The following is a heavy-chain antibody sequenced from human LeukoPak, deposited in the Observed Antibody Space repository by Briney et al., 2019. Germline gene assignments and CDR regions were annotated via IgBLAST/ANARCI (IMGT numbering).Heavy chain of an antibody. CDR1: GFTFSTYA. V-gene: IGHV3-23*01. CDR3: AKDGVWQSYYFDY. D-gene: IGHD6-19*01. CDR2: ISDSSGHT. J-gene: IGHJ4*02. Sequence: PGGSLRLSCAASGFTFSTYAMSWVRQAPGKGLERVSSISDSSGHTYYADSVRGRFTISRDNSKNTVFLQMNSLRAEDTAIYYCAKDGVWQSYYFDYWGQGTLVTVSS.